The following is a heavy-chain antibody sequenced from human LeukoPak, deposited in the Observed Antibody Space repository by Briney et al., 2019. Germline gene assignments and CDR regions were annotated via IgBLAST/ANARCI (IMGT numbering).Heavy chain of an antibody. Sequence: PGRSLRLSCAASGFTFSSYGMHWVRQAPGKGLEWVAVIWYDGSNKYYADSVKGRFTISRDNSKNTLYLQMNSLRAEDTAVYYCARRIAAAGVDYWGQGTLVTVSS. CDR3: ARRIAAAGVDY. V-gene: IGHV3-33*01. D-gene: IGHD6-13*01. J-gene: IGHJ4*02. CDR2: IWYDGSNK. CDR1: GFTFSSYG.